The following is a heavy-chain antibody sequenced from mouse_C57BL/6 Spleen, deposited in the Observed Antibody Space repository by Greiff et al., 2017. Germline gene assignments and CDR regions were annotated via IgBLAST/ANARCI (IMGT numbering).Heavy chain of an antibody. V-gene: IGHV1-55*01. Sequence: QVQLQQPGAELVKPGASVKMSCKASGYTFTSYWITWVKRRPGQGLGWIGDIYPGSGSTNYNEKFKSKATLTVDTASSTAYMQLSSLTSEDSAVYYCVLDSSGYPLFDWGQGTLVTVSA. CDR1: GYTFTSYW. J-gene: IGHJ3*01. CDR2: IYPGSGST. D-gene: IGHD3-2*02. CDR3: VLDSSGYPLFD.